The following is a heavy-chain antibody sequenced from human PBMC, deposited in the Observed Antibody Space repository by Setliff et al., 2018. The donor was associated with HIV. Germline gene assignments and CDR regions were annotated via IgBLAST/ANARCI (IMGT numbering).Heavy chain of an antibody. Sequence: ASVKVSCKASGYTFTTYGISWVRQAPGHGLEWMGWISPNFGHTKYAQKFLDRVTMTIDTATSRAYMELSSLRSEDTAVYYCAREGRRGRVAVARYNCFDPWGQGTLVTVSS. CDR3: AREGRRGRVAVARYNCFDP. D-gene: IGHD6-19*01. CDR1: GYTFTTYG. V-gene: IGHV1-18*04. J-gene: IGHJ5*02. CDR2: ISPNFGHT.